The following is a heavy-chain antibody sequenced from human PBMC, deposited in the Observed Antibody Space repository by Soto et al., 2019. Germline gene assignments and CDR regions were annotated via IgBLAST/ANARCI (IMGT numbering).Heavy chain of an antibody. D-gene: IGHD1-26*01. CDR2: FDPEDGET. J-gene: IGHJ3*02. Sequence: ASVKVSCKVSGYTLTELSMHWVRQAPGKGLEWMGGFDPEDGETIYAQKFQGKVTMTEDTSTDTAYMELSSLRSEDTAVYYCATIPIVGATGGAFDIWGQGTMVTVSS. CDR1: GYTLTELS. CDR3: ATIPIVGATGGAFDI. V-gene: IGHV1-24*01.